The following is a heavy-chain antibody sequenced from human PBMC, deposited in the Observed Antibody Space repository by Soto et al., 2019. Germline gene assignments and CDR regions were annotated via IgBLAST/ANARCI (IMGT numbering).Heavy chain of an antibody. CDR2: IYYSGST. Sequence: PSETLSLTCTVSGGSISRYYLSWIRQPPGKGLECIGYIYYSGSTNYNPSLKSRVTISVDTSKNQFSLKLSSVTAADTAVYYCAREMTTVTTHNWFDPWGQGTLVTVSS. V-gene: IGHV4-59*01. J-gene: IGHJ5*02. D-gene: IGHD4-4*01. CDR3: AREMTTVTTHNWFDP. CDR1: GGSISRYY.